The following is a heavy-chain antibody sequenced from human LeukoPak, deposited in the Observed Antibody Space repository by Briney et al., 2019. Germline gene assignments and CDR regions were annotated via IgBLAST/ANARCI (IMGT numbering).Heavy chain of an antibody. Sequence: GASVTVSCKASGYTFTTYDINWERQASGQGLEWMGWMNPHSGNTGYAQKFQGRVTMTRDTSINTAYMELSSLTSDDTAVYYCTRAPAPGNYWGQGTLVTVSS. CDR1: GYTFTTYD. CDR3: TRAPAPGNY. CDR2: MNPHSGNT. J-gene: IGHJ4*02. V-gene: IGHV1-8*01. D-gene: IGHD3-10*01.